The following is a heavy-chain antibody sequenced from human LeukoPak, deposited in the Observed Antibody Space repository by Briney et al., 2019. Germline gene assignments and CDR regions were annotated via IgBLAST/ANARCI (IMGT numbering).Heavy chain of an antibody. CDR3: AKALVATILMSYFDY. CDR1: GFTFSSYA. Sequence: GALRLSCAASGFTFSSYAMSWVRQAPGKGLEWVSAISGSGGSTYYADSVKGRFTISRDNSKNTLYLQMNSLRAEDTAVYYCAKALVATILMSYFDYWGQGTLVTVSS. CDR2: ISGSGGST. V-gene: IGHV3-23*01. D-gene: IGHD5-12*01. J-gene: IGHJ4*02.